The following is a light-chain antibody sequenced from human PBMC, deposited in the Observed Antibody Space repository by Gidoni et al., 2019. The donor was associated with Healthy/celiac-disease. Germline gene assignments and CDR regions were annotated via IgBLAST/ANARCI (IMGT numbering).Light chain of an antibody. Sequence: DMVLTQSPGTLSLSPGERATLSCRASQSVSSSYLAWYQQKPGQAPRLLIYGASSRATGIPDRFSGSGSGTDFTLTISRLEPEDFAVYYCQQYGSYRTFXXXTKVEIK. CDR1: QSVSSSY. CDR3: QQYGSYRT. J-gene: IGKJ1*01. V-gene: IGKV3-20*01. CDR2: GAS.